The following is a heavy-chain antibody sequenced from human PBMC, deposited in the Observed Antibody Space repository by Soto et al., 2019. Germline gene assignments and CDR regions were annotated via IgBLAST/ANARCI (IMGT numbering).Heavy chain of an antibody. CDR2: ISSSSSYI. CDR3: ARDNEQSSSYYFDY. D-gene: IGHD6-6*01. J-gene: IGHJ4*02. CDR1: GFTFSSYS. Sequence: GESLKISCAASGFTFSSYSMNWVRQAPGKGLEWVSSISSSSSYIYYADSVKGRFTISRDNAKNSLYLQMNSLRAEDTAVYYCARDNEQSSSYYFDYWGQGTLVTVSS. V-gene: IGHV3-21*01.